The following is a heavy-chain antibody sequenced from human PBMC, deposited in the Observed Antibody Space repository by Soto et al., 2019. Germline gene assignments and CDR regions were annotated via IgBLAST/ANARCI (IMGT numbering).Heavy chain of an antibody. CDR3: AKYRRYDYICGSWNY. Sequence: EVQLLESGGGLVQPGGSLRLSCAASGFTFRSYAMSWVRQAPGKGLEWISSLRGSGVGRDFAVSVKGRFTISRDNSKNTLQLHMNSARAEDTSVYYCAKYRRYDYICGSWNYWGQGTLVTVSS. D-gene: IGHD3-16*01. J-gene: IGHJ4*02. CDR1: GFTFRSYA. V-gene: IGHV3-23*01. CDR2: LRGSGVGR.